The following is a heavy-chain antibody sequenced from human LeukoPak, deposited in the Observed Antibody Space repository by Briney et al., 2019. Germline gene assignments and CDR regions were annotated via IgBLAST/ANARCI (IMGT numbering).Heavy chain of an antibody. CDR1: GYTFTGYY. V-gene: IGHV1-2*02. CDR2: INPNSGGT. J-gene: IGHJ6*03. D-gene: IGHD3-10*01. CDR3: ARDQVRGVICRLNYYYMDV. Sequence: ASVKVSCKASGYTFTGYYMHWVRQAPGQGLEWMGWINPNSGGTNYAQKFQGRVTMTRDTSISTAYMELSRLRSDDTAVYYCARDQVRGVICRLNYYYMDVCGKGTRATVSS.